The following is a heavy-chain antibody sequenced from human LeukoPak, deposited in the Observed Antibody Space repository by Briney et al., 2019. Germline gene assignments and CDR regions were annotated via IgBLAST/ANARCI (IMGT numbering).Heavy chain of an antibody. D-gene: IGHD3-10*01. Sequence: GRSLRLSCAASGFTFDDYAMHWVRHTPGKGLEWVSGISWNSGSIGYADSVKGRFTISRDNAKNSLYLQMNSLRAEDTALYYCARGSNSGFMVRGVTDAFDIWGQGTMVTVSS. J-gene: IGHJ3*02. CDR2: ISWNSGSI. CDR1: GFTFDDYA. CDR3: ARGSNSGFMVRGVTDAFDI. V-gene: IGHV3-9*01.